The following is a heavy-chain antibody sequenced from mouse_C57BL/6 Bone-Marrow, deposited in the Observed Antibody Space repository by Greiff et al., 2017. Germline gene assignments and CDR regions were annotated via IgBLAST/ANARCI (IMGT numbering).Heavy chain of an antibody. D-gene: IGHD1-1*01. CDR1: GYTFTSYW. CDR3: ARHHYYGSRYYYAMDY. J-gene: IGHJ4*01. V-gene: IGHV1-64*01. CDR2: IHPNSGST. Sequence: QVQLQQPGAELVKPGASVKLSCKASGYTFTSYWMHWVKQRPGQGLEWIGMIHPNSGSTNYNEKFKSKATLTVDKSSSTAYMQLSSLTSEDSAVYYCARHHYYGSRYYYAMDYWGQGTSVTVSS.